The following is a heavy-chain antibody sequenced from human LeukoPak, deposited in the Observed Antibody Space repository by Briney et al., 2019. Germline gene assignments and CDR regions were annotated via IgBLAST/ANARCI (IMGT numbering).Heavy chain of an antibody. V-gene: IGHV3-48*03. CDR1: GFTFNSYE. Sequence: GGSLRLSCAASGFTFNSYEVNWVRQAPGKGLEWLSYIGSSGATRYYADSVEGRFTVSRDNAKNSLYLQMNSLRAEDTAVYYCARYGDYSFDYWGQGTLVTVSS. CDR3: ARYGDYSFDY. CDR2: IGSSGATR. J-gene: IGHJ4*02. D-gene: IGHD4-17*01.